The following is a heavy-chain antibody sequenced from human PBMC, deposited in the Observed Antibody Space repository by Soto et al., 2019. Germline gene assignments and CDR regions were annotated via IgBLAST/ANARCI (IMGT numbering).Heavy chain of an antibody. CDR1: GGSISSGGYC. CDR3: ARDRSRNWSGYYGYYYYGMDV. CDR2: IYYSGST. J-gene: IGHJ6*02. V-gene: IGHV4-31*03. D-gene: IGHD3-3*01. Sequence: PSETLSLTCTVSGGSISSGGYCWSWIRQHPGEGLEWIGYIYYSGSTYYNPSLKSRVTISVDTSKNQFSLKLSSVTAADTAVYYCARDRSRNWSGYYGYYYYGMDVWGQGTTVTVSS.